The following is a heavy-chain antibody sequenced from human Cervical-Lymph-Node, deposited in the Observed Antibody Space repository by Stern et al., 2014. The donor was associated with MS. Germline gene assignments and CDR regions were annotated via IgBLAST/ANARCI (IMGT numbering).Heavy chain of an antibody. CDR3: AGAGGRPPRHWFDP. Sequence: VQLVESGPGLVKPSQTLSLTCIASGGSITSGNYYWSWIRQPPGKGLEYIGYIYYRGSTYYNPSLKSRLTISLDTSKNQFFLKRSAVPAEATAVYYWAGAGGRPPRHWFDPWGQGALVTVSS. V-gene: IGHV4-30-4*01. D-gene: IGHD2-15*01. CDR1: GGSITSGNYY. J-gene: IGHJ5*02. CDR2: IYYRGST.